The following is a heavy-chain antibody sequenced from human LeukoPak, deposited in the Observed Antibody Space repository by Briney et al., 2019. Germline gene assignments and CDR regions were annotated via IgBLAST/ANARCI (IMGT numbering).Heavy chain of an antibody. CDR1: GFTFSSYG. V-gene: IGHV3-48*01. D-gene: IGHD3-3*01. Sequence: PGGSLRLSCAASGFTFSSYGMTWVRQAPGKGLEWVSYISSSSSTIYYADSVKGRFTISRDNAKNSLYLQLNSLRAEDTAVYYCARYDFWSGQAFDYWGQGTLVTVSS. CDR2: ISSSSSTI. J-gene: IGHJ4*02. CDR3: ARYDFWSGQAFDY.